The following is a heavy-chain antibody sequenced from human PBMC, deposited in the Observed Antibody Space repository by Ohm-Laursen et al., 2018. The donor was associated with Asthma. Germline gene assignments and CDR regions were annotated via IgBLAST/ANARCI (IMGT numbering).Heavy chain of an antibody. J-gene: IGHJ6*02. Sequence: SLRLSCTASGFTFSDYYMSWIRQAPGKGLEWVSYISSSGSTIYYADSVKGRFTISRDNAKNSLYLQMNSLRAEDTAVYYCARVNRGTGPSLLENYYYGMDVWGQGTTVTVSS. D-gene: IGHD1-1*01. V-gene: IGHV3-11*01. CDR2: ISSSGSTI. CDR3: ARVNRGTGPSLLENYYYGMDV. CDR1: GFTFSDYY.